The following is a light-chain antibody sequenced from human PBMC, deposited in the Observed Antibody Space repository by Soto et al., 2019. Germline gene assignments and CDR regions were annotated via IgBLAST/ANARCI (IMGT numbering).Light chain of an antibody. V-gene: IGLV1-47*02. CDR1: SSNIGSNY. CDR3: AAWDDSLSGWV. CDR2: SNN. J-gene: IGLJ3*02. Sequence: QSVLTQPPSASGTPGQRVTISCSGSSSNIGSNYVYWYQQLPGTAPKLLIYSNNQRPSGVPDRFSGSKSGTSASLAISGFRSEDEADYYCAAWDDSLSGWVFGGGTKLTVL.